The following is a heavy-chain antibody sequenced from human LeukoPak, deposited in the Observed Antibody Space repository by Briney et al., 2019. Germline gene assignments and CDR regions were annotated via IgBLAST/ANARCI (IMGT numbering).Heavy chain of an antibody. D-gene: IGHD4-11*01. CDR1: GGSISSYY. V-gene: IGHV4-4*07. CDR3: ARVIMATVTDEAYYYYYMDV. CDR2: IYTSGST. Sequence: SETLSLTCTVSGGSISSYYWSWIRQPAGKGLEWIGRIYTSGSTNYNPSLKSRVTMSVDTSKNQFSLKLSSVTAADTAVYCCARVIMATVTDEAYYYYYMDVWGRGTTVTVSS. J-gene: IGHJ6*03.